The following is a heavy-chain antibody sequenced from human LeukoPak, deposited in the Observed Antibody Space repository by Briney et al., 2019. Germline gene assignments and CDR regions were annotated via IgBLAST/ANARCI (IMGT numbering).Heavy chain of an antibody. CDR3: AKDSFSYNGIFDALDV. J-gene: IGHJ3*01. CDR1: GFTVRSNY. D-gene: IGHD2-8*01. Sequence: GGSLRLSCAASGFTVRSNYMSWVRQAPGKGLEWVSVIYSGGNTYYADSVKGRFTISRDNSKNTLFLQMNSLRAEDTAIYYCAKDSFSYNGIFDALDVWGQGTMVTVSS. CDR2: IYSGGNT. V-gene: IGHV3-66*01.